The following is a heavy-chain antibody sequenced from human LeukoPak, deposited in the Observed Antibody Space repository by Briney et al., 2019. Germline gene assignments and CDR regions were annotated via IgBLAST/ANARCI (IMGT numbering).Heavy chain of an antibody. CDR2: IYYSGST. D-gene: IGHD5-18*01. J-gene: IGHJ4*02. Sequence: SETLSLTCTVSGGSISSYFWSWIRQPPGKGLEWIGYIYYSGSTNYNPSLKSRVTISVDTSKNQFSLKLSSVTAADTAVYYCASGPGYSYGQVDYWGQGTLVTVSS. CDR1: GGSISSYF. CDR3: ASGPGYSYGQVDY. V-gene: IGHV4-59*01.